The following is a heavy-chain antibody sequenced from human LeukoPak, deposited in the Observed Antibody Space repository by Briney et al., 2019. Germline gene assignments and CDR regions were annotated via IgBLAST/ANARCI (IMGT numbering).Heavy chain of an antibody. D-gene: IGHD2-15*01. J-gene: IGHJ5*02. CDR2: ISAYNSNT. Sequence: ASVKVSCKASGYTSFGVSWVRQAPGQGLEWMGWISAYNSNTNYAQKLQGRVTMTTDTSTSTAYMELRSLRSDDTAVYYCARDFYCSGGNCEDCFDPWGQGTLVTVSS. V-gene: IGHV1-18*01. CDR3: ARDFYCSGGNCEDCFDP. CDR1: GYTSFG.